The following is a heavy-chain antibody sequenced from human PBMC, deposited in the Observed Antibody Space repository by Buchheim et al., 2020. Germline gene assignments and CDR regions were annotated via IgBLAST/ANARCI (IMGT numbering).Heavy chain of an antibody. CDR1: GGSISSGNYY. Sequence: QVQLQESGPGLVKPSETLSLSCTVSGGSISSGNYYWGWIRQSPGKGLEWIGCIAFGGNTYYNPSLKSRLRISLDTSKHQFSLRVTSVTAADTAVYYCARNAADNFIVGVIDFWGQGTL. CDR3: ARNAADNFIVGVIDF. J-gene: IGHJ4*02. D-gene: IGHD1-26*01. CDR2: IAFGGNT. V-gene: IGHV4-39*07.